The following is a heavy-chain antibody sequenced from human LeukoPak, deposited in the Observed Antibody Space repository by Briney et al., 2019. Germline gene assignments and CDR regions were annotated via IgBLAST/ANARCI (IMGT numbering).Heavy chain of an antibody. Sequence: SETLSLTCTVSGGSISSYFWSWVRQPAGKGLEWIGRIYPSGSTNYNPSLKSRITMSVDTSKNQFSVRLSSVTAADTAVYYCGGYGSRIYYPSTWGQGTLVTVSS. CDR2: IYPSGST. V-gene: IGHV4-4*07. J-gene: IGHJ4*02. CDR1: GGSISSYF. D-gene: IGHD3-10*01. CDR3: GGYGSRIYYPST.